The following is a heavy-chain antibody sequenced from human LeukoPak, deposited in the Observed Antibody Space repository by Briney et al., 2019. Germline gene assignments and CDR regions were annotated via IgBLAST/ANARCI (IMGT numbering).Heavy chain of an antibody. CDR1: GGSISSSNW. Sequence: SGTLSLTCAVSGGSISSSNWWSWVRQTPGKGLEWIGEIYHSGSTNYKPSLKSRVTISVDKSKNQFSLNLTSVTAADTAVYYCARDEKSGSGWLFDIWGQGTMVTVSS. CDR2: IYHSGST. J-gene: IGHJ3*02. V-gene: IGHV4-4*02. D-gene: IGHD6-19*01. CDR3: ARDEKSGSGWLFDI.